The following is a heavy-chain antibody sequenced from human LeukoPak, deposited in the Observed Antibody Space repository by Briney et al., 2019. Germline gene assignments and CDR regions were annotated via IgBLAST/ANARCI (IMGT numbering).Heavy chain of an antibody. J-gene: IGHJ3*02. CDR2: IIPIFGIA. Sequence: SVKVSCKASGGTFSSYAISWVRQAPGQGLEWMGRIIPIFGIANYAQKFQGRVTITADKSTSTAYMELSSLRSEDTAVYYCARSLAGAGTESAFDIWGQGTMVTVSS. D-gene: IGHD6-19*01. CDR1: GGTFSSYA. CDR3: ARSLAGAGTESAFDI. V-gene: IGHV1-69*04.